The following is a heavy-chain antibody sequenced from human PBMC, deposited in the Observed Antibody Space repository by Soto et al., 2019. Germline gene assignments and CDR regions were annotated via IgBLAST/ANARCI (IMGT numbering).Heavy chain of an antibody. Sequence: EVQVVESGGGLVQPGGSLRLSCAASGFTFSRYTMNWVRQAPGQGLEWLSYISGGGGTMSYADSVKGRVTISRDNAKNSLYLQMDSLRAEDTAVYYCARDKSGTYSIDYWGQGTLVTVSS. V-gene: IGHV3-48*04. CDR2: ISGGGGTM. CDR3: ARDKSGTYSIDY. D-gene: IGHD1-26*01. CDR1: GFTFSRYT. J-gene: IGHJ4*02.